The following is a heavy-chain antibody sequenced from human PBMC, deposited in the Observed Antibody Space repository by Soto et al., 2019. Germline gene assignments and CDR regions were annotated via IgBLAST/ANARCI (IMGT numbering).Heavy chain of an antibody. V-gene: IGHV3-53*04. CDR1: GFTVSSNY. J-gene: IGHJ3*02. D-gene: IGHD5-12*01. Sequence: GGSLRLSCAASGFTVSSNYMSWVRQAPGKGLEWVSVIYSGGSTYYADSVKGRFTISRHNSKNTLYLQMNSLRAEDTAVYYCAREYGGYVGAFDIWGQGTMVTVSS. CDR2: IYSGGST. CDR3: AREYGGYVGAFDI.